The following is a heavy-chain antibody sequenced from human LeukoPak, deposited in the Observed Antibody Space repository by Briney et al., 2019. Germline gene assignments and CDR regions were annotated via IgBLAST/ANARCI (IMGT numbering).Heavy chain of an antibody. J-gene: IGHJ5*01. CDR3: ATLGERRGAYNWFDS. Sequence: SETLSLTCSVSGGSIGHSDYYWGWIRQPPGKGLEWIGSIFYTGSTYYNPSLKSRVTMSVDTSKNQFSLKLTSVTAADTAVYYCATLGERRGAYNWFDSWGQGTLVTVSS. V-gene: IGHV4-39*01. CDR2: IFYTGST. CDR1: GGSIGHSDYY. D-gene: IGHD3-16*01.